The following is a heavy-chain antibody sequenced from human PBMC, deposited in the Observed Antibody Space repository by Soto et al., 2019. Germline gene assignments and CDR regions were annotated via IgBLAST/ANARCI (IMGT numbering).Heavy chain of an antibody. J-gene: IGHJ4*02. V-gene: IGHV4-34*01. D-gene: IGHD1-26*01. CDR2: INHSGST. CDR1: GGSFSGYY. CDR3: ASIRGVGATTGY. Sequence: SETLSLTCAVYGGSFSGYYWSWIRQPPGKGLEWIGEINHSGSTNYNPSLKSRVTMPVDTSKNQFSLKLSSVTAADTAVYYCASIRGVGATTGYWGQGTLVTVSS.